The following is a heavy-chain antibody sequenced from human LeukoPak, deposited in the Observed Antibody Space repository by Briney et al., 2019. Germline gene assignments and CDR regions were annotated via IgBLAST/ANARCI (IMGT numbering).Heavy chain of an antibody. Sequence: ASVKVSCKASGYTFTGYYMHWMRQAPGQGLEWMGWINPNSGGTNYAQKFQGRVTMTRDTSISTAYMELSRLRSDDTAVYYCASSRGYSGYEPFDYWGQGTLVTVSS. J-gene: IGHJ4*02. CDR1: GYTFTGYY. D-gene: IGHD5-12*01. CDR2: INPNSGGT. V-gene: IGHV1-2*02. CDR3: ASSRGYSGYEPFDY.